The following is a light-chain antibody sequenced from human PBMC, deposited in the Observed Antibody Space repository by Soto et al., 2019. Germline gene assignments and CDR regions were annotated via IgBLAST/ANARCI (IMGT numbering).Light chain of an antibody. CDR3: QQYYSTLTWT. V-gene: IGKV4-1*01. CDR1: QSVLYSSNNKNY. CDR2: WAS. Sequence: DIVMTQSPDSLAVSLGERATINCKSSQSVLYSSNNKNYLAWYQQKPGQPPKLLIYWASTRESGGPDRFSGTGSGTEFTLTISSLQAEDGAVYYCQQYYSTLTWTFGQGTKVEIK. J-gene: IGKJ1*01.